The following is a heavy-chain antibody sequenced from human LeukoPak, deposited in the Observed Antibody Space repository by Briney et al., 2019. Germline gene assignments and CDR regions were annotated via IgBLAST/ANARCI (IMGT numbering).Heavy chain of an antibody. Sequence: GGSLRLSCAASGFTVSSNYMSWVRQAPGKGLEWVSVIYSGGSTYYADSVKGRFTISRDNSKNTPYLQMNSLRAEDTAVYYCARASGYYGSGSYYKSDYWGQGTLVTVSS. CDR2: IYSGGST. V-gene: IGHV3-53*01. D-gene: IGHD3-10*01. CDR3: ARASGYYGSGSYYKSDY. CDR1: GFTVSSNY. J-gene: IGHJ4*02.